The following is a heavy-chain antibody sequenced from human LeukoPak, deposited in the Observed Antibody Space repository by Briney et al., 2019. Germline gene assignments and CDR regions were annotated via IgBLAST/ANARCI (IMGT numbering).Heavy chain of an antibody. CDR2: IYHSGST. Sequence: SETLSLTCAVSGYSISSGYYWGWIRPPPGKGLEWIGIIYHSGSTYYNPSLKSRVTMSVDTSKNQFSLKLSSVTAADTAVYYCARVPAALDYWGQGTLVTVSS. V-gene: IGHV4-38-2*01. CDR3: ARVPAALDY. D-gene: IGHD2-2*01. J-gene: IGHJ4*02. CDR1: GYSISSGYY.